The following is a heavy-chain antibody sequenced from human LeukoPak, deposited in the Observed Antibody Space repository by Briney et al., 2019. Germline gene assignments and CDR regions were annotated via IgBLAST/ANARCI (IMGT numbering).Heavy chain of an antibody. J-gene: IGHJ3*02. D-gene: IGHD5-12*01. CDR2: INPNSGGT. V-gene: IGHV1-2*02. CDR1: GYTFTGYY. Sequence: ASVKVSCKASGYTFTGYYMHWVRQAPGQGLEWMGWINPNSGGTNYAQKFQGRVTMTRDTSISTAYMELSRLRSDDTAVYYCARGLRLSGSGFDAFDIWGQGTMVTVSS. CDR3: ARGLRLSGSGFDAFDI.